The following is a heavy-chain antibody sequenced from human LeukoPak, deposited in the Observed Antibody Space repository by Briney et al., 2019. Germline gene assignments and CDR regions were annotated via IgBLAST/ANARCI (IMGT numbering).Heavy chain of an antibody. Sequence: PSETLSLTCTVSGASVSAYYWAWIRQPPGKRREWLGYIHDSGSANYNPSLNSRLTISLDASKNQFSLKLSSVSAADTAVYYCVQVRLAGLLDPWGQRTRVTVSS. V-gene: IGHV4-59*02. CDR1: GASVSAYY. D-gene: IGHD3-10*01. J-gene: IGHJ5*02. CDR2: IHDSGSA. CDR3: VQVRLAGLLDP.